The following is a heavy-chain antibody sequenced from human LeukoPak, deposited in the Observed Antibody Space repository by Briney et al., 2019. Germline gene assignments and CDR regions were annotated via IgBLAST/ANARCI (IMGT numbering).Heavy chain of an antibody. CDR2: ISSSSSTI. V-gene: IGHV3-48*04. Sequence: PGGSLRLSCAASGFTFSSYGMTWVRQAPGKGLEWVSYISSSSSTIYYADSVKGRFTISRDIAKQSVFLQMNSLRAEDTAVYYCARLSAMVRGPEDIFYFEYWGLGTLVTVSS. J-gene: IGHJ4*02. D-gene: IGHD3-10*01. CDR3: ARLSAMVRGPEDIFYFEY. CDR1: GFTFSSYG.